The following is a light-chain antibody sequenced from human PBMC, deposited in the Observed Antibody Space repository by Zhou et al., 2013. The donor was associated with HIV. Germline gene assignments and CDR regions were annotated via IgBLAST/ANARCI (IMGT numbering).Light chain of an antibody. Sequence: AIQLTQSPSSLSASVGDRVTITCRASQGISSALAWYQQKPGKAPKLLIYSASSLQGGVPSRFSGSGSGTEFTLTISSLQPEDFATYYCLQHNSYPRTFGQGTKVE. CDR3: LQHNSYPRT. V-gene: IGKV1-13*02. CDR2: SAS. J-gene: IGKJ1*01. CDR1: QGISSA.